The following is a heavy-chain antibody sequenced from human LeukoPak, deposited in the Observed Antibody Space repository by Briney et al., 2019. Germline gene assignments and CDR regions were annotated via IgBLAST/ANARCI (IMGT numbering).Heavy chain of an antibody. Sequence: GGSLILSCAASGFTFSNYWMSWVRQAPGKGLEWVANIKEDGSDKYYVDSVKGRFTISRDNAKNSQYLQMNSLRAEDTAVYYCARDTGYNTFDYWGQGTPVTASS. J-gene: IGHJ4*02. CDR1: GFTFSNYW. CDR3: ARDTGYNTFDY. V-gene: IGHV3-7*05. CDR2: IKEDGSDK. D-gene: IGHD5-24*01.